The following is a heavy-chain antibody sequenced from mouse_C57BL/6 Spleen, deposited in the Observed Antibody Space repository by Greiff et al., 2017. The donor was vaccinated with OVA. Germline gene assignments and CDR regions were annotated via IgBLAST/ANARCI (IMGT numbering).Heavy chain of an antibody. Sequence: EVKLQESGPGLVKPSQSLSLTCSVTGYSITSGYYWNWIRQFPGNKLEWMGYISYDGSNNYNPSLKNRISITRDTSKNQFFLKLNSVTTEDTATYYCARYDYDGPFAYWGQGTLVTVSA. CDR2: ISYDGSN. CDR3: ARYDYDGPFAY. V-gene: IGHV3-6*01. J-gene: IGHJ3*01. D-gene: IGHD2-4*01. CDR1: GYSITSGYY.